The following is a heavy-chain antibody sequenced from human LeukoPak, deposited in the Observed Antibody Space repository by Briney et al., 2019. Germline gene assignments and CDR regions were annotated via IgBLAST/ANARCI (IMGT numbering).Heavy chain of an antibody. CDR3: ARHDDYGRAFDI. J-gene: IGHJ3*02. CDR1: GGSISGYH. Sequence: SETLSLTCNVSGGSISGYHWSWIRQPPGKGLEWLGYIYYSGSSNYNPSLKSRVTMSADTSKNQFSLKLSSVTAADTAVYYCARHDDYGRAFDIWGQGTMVTVSS. V-gene: IGHV4-59*01. CDR2: IYYSGSS. D-gene: IGHD4-17*01.